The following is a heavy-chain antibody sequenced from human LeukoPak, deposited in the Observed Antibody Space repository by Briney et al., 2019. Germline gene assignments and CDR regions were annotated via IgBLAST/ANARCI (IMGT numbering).Heavy chain of an antibody. J-gene: IGHJ4*02. Sequence: PGGSLRLSCAASGFTFSSYAVSWVRQAPGKGLEWVSAVTGNGGSTFYADSVKGRFTISRDNSKNTLYLQMNSLRAEDTAVYYCAKPPFYDSSGFANWGQGTLVTVSS. CDR2: VTGNGGST. V-gene: IGHV3-23*01. CDR3: AKPPFYDSSGFAN. CDR1: GFTFSSYA. D-gene: IGHD3-22*01.